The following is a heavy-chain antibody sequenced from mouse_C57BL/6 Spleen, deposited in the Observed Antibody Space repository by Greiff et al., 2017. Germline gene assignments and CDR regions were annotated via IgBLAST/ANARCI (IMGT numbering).Heavy chain of an antibody. CDR1: GYTFTDYY. CDR2: IYPGSGNT. CDR3: ARKDYERGYYFDY. J-gene: IGHJ2*01. V-gene: IGHV1-76*01. Sequence: QVQLQQSGAELVRPGASVKLSCKASGYTFTDYYINWVKQRPGQGLEWIARIYPGSGNTYYNEKFKGKATLTAEKSSSTAYMQLSSLTSEDSAVYFCARKDYERGYYFDYWGQGTTLTVSS. D-gene: IGHD1-1*01.